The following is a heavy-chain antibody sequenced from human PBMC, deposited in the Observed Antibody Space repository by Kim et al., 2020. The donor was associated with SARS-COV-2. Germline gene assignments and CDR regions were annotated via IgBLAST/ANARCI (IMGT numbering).Heavy chain of an antibody. Sequence: GGSLRLSWAASGFIFQNNNMNWVRQFPGKGLEGISYISIRSSTVYYADYVKGRFTISRDNANNLLFLQLDSLRAADTAVYDCAREATGWAMDYWGQVTV. CDR3: AREATGWAMDY. V-gene: IGHV3-48*04. J-gene: IGHJ4*02. CDR1: GFIFQNNN. CDR2: ISIRSSTV. D-gene: IGHD5-12*01.